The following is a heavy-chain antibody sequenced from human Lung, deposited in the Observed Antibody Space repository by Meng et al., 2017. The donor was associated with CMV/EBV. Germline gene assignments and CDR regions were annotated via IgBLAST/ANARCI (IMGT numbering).Heavy chain of an antibody. Sequence: GEXXKISCAASGFTFSTYSMSWVRQAPGKGLEWVSYISSASSTIYYADSVKGRFTISRDNANKSLFLQMNSLRAEDTAVCYYSRACLSDNYGYGMDDWGQGTXVTVSS. V-gene: IGHV3-48*04. J-gene: IGHJ6*02. CDR3: SRACLSDNYGYGMDD. CDR1: GFTFSTYS. D-gene: IGHD5-24*01. CDR2: ISSASSTI.